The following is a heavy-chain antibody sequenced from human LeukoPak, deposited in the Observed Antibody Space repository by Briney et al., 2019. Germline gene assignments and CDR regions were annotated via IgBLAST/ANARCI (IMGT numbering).Heavy chain of an antibody. V-gene: IGHV3-30*02. CDR2: IRYDGSNK. D-gene: IGHD4-17*01. CDR1: GFTFSSYG. J-gene: IGHJ4*02. Sequence: PGGSLRLSCAASGFTFSSYGMHWVRQAPGKGLEWVAFIRYDGSNKYYADSVKGRFTISRDNSKNTLYLQMNSLRAEDTAVYYCAKDRNGDHPSFDYWGQGTLVTVSS. CDR3: AKDRNGDHPSFDY.